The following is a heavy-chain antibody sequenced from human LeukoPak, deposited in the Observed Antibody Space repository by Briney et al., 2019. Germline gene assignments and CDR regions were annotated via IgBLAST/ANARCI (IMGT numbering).Heavy chain of an antibody. CDR2: IYPGDSDT. V-gene: IGHV5-51*01. Sequence: GESLKISCKGSGYSFTSYWIGWVRQMPGKGLEWMGIIYPGDSDTRYSPSFQGQVTISADKSISTAYLQWSSLKAEDTAVYYCASYRSLCGGDCYSPLDYWGQGTLVTVSS. CDR3: ASYRSLCGGDCYSPLDY. CDR1: GYSFTSYW. J-gene: IGHJ4*02. D-gene: IGHD2-21*02.